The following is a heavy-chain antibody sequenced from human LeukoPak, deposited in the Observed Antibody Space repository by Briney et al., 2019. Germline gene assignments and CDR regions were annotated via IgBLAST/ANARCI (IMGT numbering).Heavy chain of an antibody. Sequence: GGSLRLSCAVSGFTFSSYGMSWVRQAPGKGLEWVSAISGSGGSTYYADSVKGRFTNSRDNSKNTLYLQMNSVRAEDTAVYYCAKDGRRFSSSLTYFDYWGQGTLVSVSS. CDR2: ISGSGGST. CDR1: GFTFSSYG. D-gene: IGHD6-13*01. J-gene: IGHJ4*02. CDR3: AKDGRRFSSSLTYFDY. V-gene: IGHV3-23*01.